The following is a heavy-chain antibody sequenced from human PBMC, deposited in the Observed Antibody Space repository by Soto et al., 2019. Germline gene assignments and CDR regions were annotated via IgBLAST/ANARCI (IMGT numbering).Heavy chain of an antibody. CDR1: GYTFTSYG. D-gene: IGHD4-17*01. V-gene: IGHV1-18*01. Sequence: ASVKVSCKASGYTFTSYGISWVRQAPGQGLERMGWISAYNGNTNYAQKIQGRVTMTTDTSTSTAYMELRSLRSDDTAVYYCARDKLTAGTTVTTSWFDPWGQGTLVTVSS. CDR3: ARDKLTAGTTVTTSWFDP. CDR2: ISAYNGNT. J-gene: IGHJ5*02.